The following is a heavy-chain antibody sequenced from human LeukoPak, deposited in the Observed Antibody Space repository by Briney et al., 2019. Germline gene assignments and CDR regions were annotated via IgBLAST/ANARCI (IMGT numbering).Heavy chain of an antibody. J-gene: IGHJ6*02. D-gene: IGHD5-18*01. CDR1: RFTFGDYA. V-gene: IGHV3-11*01. Sequence: PGRSLRLSCTASRFTFGDYAMSWIRQAPGKGLEWVSYISSSGSTIYYADSVKGRFTISRDNAKNSLYLQMNSLRAEDTAVYYCARIPSRGYSYGYYYYGMDVWGQGTTVTVSS. CDR2: ISSSGSTI. CDR3: ARIPSRGYSYGYYYYGMDV.